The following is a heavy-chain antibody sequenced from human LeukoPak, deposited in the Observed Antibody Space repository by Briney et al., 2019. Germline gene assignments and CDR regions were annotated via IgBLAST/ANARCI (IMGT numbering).Heavy chain of an antibody. Sequence: GGPLSLSCAPSGLTFISYWMSWFGQAPGKGLEWVANIKQDGSEKYYVDSVKGRFTISRDNAKNSLYLQMNSLRAEDTAVYYCAREVQQLAPLDWGQGTLVTVSS. CDR1: GLTFISYW. CDR3: AREVQQLAPLD. J-gene: IGHJ4*02. CDR2: IKQDGSEK. D-gene: IGHD6-6*01. V-gene: IGHV3-7*01.